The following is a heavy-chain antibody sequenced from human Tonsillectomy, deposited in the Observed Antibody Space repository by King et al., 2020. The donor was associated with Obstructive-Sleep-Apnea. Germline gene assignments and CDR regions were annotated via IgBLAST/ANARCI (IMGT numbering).Heavy chain of an antibody. CDR3: ARHSRPTGIAGY. Sequence: QLQESGPGLVKPSETLSLTCTVSGGSISSYYWSWIRQPPGKGLEWIGYIYNSETTKYNPSLKSRGTISVDTSKNQFSLKLSSVTAADTAVYYCARHSRPTGIAGYWGQGTLVTVSS. CDR1: GGSISSYY. J-gene: IGHJ4*02. CDR2: IYNSETT. V-gene: IGHV4-59*08. D-gene: IGHD1-1*01.